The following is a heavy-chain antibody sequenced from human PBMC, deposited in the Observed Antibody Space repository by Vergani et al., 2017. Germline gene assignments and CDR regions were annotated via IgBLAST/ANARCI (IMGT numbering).Heavy chain of an antibody. CDR3: ARGRAAAGSLDWFDP. Sequence: VPLQESGPGLVKPSEPLSLPCTVSVGSLRSYYCRWIPPPPGKGLEWIGYIYYSGSTNYNPALKSRVTISVDTSKNQFSLKLSSVTAADTAVYYCARGRAAAGSLDWFDPWGQGTLVTVSS. J-gene: IGHJ5*02. CDR2: IYYSGST. V-gene: IGHV4-59*01. D-gene: IGHD6-13*01. CDR1: VGSLRSYY.